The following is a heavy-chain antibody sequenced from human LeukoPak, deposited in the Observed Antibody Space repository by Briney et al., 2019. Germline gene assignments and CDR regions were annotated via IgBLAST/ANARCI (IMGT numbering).Heavy chain of an antibody. D-gene: IGHD2-21*01. CDR2: ICGGGLST. V-gene: IGHV3-23*01. Sequence: PGGSLRLSCAASGFTFSSYGLNWVRQAPGTGLEWVSGICGGGLSTDYADSVKGRFTLSRDNSKNTFYLQMNSLRAEDTAVYFCAKVRYSSHLSFVDVWGQGTTVTVSS. J-gene: IGHJ6*02. CDR3: AKVRYSSHLSFVDV. CDR1: GFTFSSYG.